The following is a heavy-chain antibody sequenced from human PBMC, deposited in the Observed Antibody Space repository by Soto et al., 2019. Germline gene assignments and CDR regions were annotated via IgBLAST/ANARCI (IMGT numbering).Heavy chain of an antibody. J-gene: IGHJ4*02. CDR1: GGSISSHY. CDR2: IYYSGST. CDR3: AKRAGYSSSWYDPLYFDY. V-gene: IGHV4-59*08. D-gene: IGHD6-13*01. Sequence: SETLSLTCTVSGGSISSHYWSWIRQPPGQGLEWIGYIYYSGSTNYNPSLKSRVTISVDTSKSQFSLKLSSVTAADTAVYYCAKRAGYSSSWYDPLYFDYWGQGTLVTVSS.